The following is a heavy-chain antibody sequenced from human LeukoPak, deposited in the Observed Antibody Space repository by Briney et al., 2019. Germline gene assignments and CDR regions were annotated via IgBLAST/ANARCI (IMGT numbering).Heavy chain of an antibody. J-gene: IGHJ3*01. CDR1: GGSISSYY. D-gene: IGHD5-18*01. CDR2: IYDSGST. Sequence: SETLSLTCTVSGGSISSYYWSWIRQPPGKGLEWIGNIYDSGSTNYNPSLKSRVTISLDTSKNQFSLKLSSVTAADTAVYYCARLIVNTAMVPDAFDVWGQGTMVTVSS. CDR3: ARLIVNTAMVPDAFDV. V-gene: IGHV4-59*08.